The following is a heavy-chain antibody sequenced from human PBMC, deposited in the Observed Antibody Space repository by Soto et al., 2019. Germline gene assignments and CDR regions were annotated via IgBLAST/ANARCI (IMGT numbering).Heavy chain of an antibody. D-gene: IGHD3-22*01. V-gene: IGHV4-30-4*01. Sequence: PSETLSLTCAVSGGSISSGYYYWSWIRQPPGKGLEWIGYIYYSGSTYYNPSLKSRVTISVDTSKNQFSLKLSSVTAADTAVYYCARVAGYYYDSSGYYNKPTKFDYWGQGTLVTVSS. CDR1: GGSISSGYYY. J-gene: IGHJ4*02. CDR2: IYYSGST. CDR3: ARVAGYYYDSSGYYNKPTKFDY.